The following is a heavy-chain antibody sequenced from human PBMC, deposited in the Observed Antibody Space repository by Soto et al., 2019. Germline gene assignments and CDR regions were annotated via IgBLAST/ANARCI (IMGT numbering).Heavy chain of an antibody. CDR2: INHSGST. D-gene: IGHD6-6*01. J-gene: IGHJ6*02. V-gene: IGHV4-34*01. CDR3: ARGGEYSSSSEGYYYGMDV. Sequence: ASETLSLTCAVYGGSFSGYYWSWIRQPPGKGLEWIGEINHSGSTNYNPSLKSRVTISVDTSKNQFSLKLSSVTAADTAVYYCARGGEYSSSSEGYYYGMDVWGQGTTVTVSS. CDR1: GGSFSGYY.